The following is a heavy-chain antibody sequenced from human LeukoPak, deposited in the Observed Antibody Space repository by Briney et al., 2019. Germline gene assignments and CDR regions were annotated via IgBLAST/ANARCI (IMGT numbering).Heavy chain of an antibody. D-gene: IGHD4-17*01. CDR2: ISSSSSYI. J-gene: IGHJ6*03. V-gene: IGHV3-21*05. CDR1: GFTFSSYS. Sequence: GGSLRLSCAASGFTFSSYSMNWVRQAPGKGLEWVSYISSSSSYIYYADSVKGRFTISRDNAKNSLYLQMNSLRAEDTAVYYCARDHGEFNDYGDYGNPMDVWGKGTTVTVSS. CDR3: ARDHGEFNDYGDYGNPMDV.